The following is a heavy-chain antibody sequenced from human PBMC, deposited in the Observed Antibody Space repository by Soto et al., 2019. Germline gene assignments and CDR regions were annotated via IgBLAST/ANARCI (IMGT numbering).Heavy chain of an antibody. J-gene: IGHJ5*02. CDR3: ALLYYDILTGPPGFDP. V-gene: IGHV2-5*01. CDR1: GFSLSTSGVG. D-gene: IGHD3-9*01. Sequence: ESGPTLVNPTQTLTLTCTFSGFSLSTSGVGVGWIRQPPGKALEWLALIYWNDDKRYSPSLKSRLTITKDTSKNQVVLTMTNMDPVDTATYYCALLYYDILTGPPGFDPWGQGTLVTVSS. CDR2: IYWNDDK.